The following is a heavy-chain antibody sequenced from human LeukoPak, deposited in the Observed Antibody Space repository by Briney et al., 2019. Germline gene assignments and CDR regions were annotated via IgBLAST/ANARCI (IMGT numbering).Heavy chain of an antibody. Sequence: PGGALRLSCAASGFTFSSYDMTWVRQAPGRGLEWVSRINSDGGSTSYADSVKGRFTISRDNAKNTLYLQMNSLRAEDTAVYYCARTPRDYGDYVYYWGQGTLVTVSS. CDR2: INSDGGST. J-gene: IGHJ4*02. V-gene: IGHV3-74*01. CDR3: ARTPRDYGDYVYY. D-gene: IGHD4-17*01. CDR1: GFTFSSYD.